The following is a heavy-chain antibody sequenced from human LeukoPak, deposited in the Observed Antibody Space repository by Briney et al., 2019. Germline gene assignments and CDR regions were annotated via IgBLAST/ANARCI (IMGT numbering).Heavy chain of an antibody. CDR3: ARLQRITMVRGVIITPGYFDY. J-gene: IGHJ4*02. CDR2: IYSGGST. CDR1: GFTVSSNY. V-gene: IGHV3-66*04. D-gene: IGHD3-10*01. Sequence: PGGSLRLSCAASGFTVSSNYMSWVRQAPGKGLEWVSVIYSGGSTYYADSVKGRFTISRDNSKNTLYLQMNSLRAEDTAMYYCARLQRITMVRGVIITPGYFDYWGQGTLVTVSS.